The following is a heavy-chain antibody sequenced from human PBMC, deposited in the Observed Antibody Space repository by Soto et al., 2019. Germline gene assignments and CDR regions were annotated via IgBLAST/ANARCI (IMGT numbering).Heavy chain of an antibody. CDR1: GDSISSYY. D-gene: IGHD6-19*01. CDR3: GRGPNVAVAGIFDY. V-gene: IGHV4-59*01. CDR2: ISYSGST. Sequence: SETLSLTCTGSGDSISSYYWSWIRQPPGKGLDWIAYISYSGSTNYNPSLKSRVTILVDTSKNQFSLKLSSVTAADTAVYYCGRGPNVAVAGIFDYWGQGTLVTVSS. J-gene: IGHJ4*02.